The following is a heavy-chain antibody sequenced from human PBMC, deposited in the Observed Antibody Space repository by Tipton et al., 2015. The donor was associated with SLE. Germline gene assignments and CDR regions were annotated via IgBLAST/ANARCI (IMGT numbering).Heavy chain of an antibody. V-gene: IGHV4-39*07. D-gene: IGHD2-2*02. CDR2: IYHSGST. CDR1: GGSISSSSYY. CDR3: AREDSSSWFYTRFDP. J-gene: IGHJ5*02. Sequence: TLSLTCTVSGGSISSSSYYWGWIRQPPGKGLEWIGSIYHSGSTYYNPSPKSRVTISIDTSKNHFSLKLYSVTAADTAVYYCAREDSSSWFYTRFDPWGQGTLVTVSS.